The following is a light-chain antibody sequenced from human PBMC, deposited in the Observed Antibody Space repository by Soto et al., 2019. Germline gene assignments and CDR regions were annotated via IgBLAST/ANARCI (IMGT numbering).Light chain of an antibody. V-gene: IGLV2-18*02. CDR2: DVS. Sequence: QSALTQPPSVSGSPGQSVTISCTGTSSDVGAYDRVSWYQQPPGTAPRVIIYDVSNRPSGVPDRFSGSKSGNTASLTISGXXXXXEAEYYCSSVTTWTTLVFGGGTKLTVL. CDR3: SSVTTWTTLV. J-gene: IGLJ2*01. CDR1: SSDVGAYDR.